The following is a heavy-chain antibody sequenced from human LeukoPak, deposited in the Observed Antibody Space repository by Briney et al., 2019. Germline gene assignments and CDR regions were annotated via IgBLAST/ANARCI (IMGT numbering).Heavy chain of an antibody. CDR2: ISSSSSYI. CDR1: TFTFSTYA. Sequence: GGSLRLSCGSSTFTFSTYAMNWVRQAPGKGLEWVSSISSSSSYIYYADSVKGRFTISRDNAKNSLYLQMNSLRAEDTAVYYCARDWYSGTELDYYYGMDVWGQGTTVTVSS. V-gene: IGHV3-21*01. D-gene: IGHD1-26*01. J-gene: IGHJ6*02. CDR3: ARDWYSGTELDYYYGMDV.